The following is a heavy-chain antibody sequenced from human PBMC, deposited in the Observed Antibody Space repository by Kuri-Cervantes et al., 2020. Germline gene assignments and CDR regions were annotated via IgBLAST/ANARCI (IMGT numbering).Heavy chain of an antibody. V-gene: IGHV3-74*01. CDR2: INSDGSST. J-gene: IGHJ4*02. CDR3: ARGGAKGFKGPDY. CDR1: GFTFKNAW. Sequence: GGSLRLSCAASGFTFKNAWMSWVRQAPGKGLMWVSRINSDGSSTSYADSVKGRFTISRDNAKNTLYLQMNSLRAEDTAVYYCARGGAKGFKGPDYWGQGTLVTVSS. D-gene: IGHD3-10*01.